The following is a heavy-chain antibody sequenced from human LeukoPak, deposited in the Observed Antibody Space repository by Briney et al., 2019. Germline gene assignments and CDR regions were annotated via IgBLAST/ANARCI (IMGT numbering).Heavy chain of an antibody. D-gene: IGHD2-2*01. CDR2: IYSGGST. CDR3: ARGGLVPAAIRY. CDR1: GFTFGTYD. J-gene: IGHJ4*02. Sequence: GGSLRLSCAASGFTFGTYDMYWIRQAPGKGLEWVSVIYSGGSTYYADSVKGRFTISRDNSKNTLYLQMNSLRAEDTAVYYCARGGLVPAAIRYWGQGTLVTVSS. V-gene: IGHV3-66*01.